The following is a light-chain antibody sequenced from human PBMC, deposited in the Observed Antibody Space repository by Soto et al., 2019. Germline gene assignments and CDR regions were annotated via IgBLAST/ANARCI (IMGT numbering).Light chain of an antibody. CDR3: QKHNSAPWT. CDR2: GAS. J-gene: IGKJ1*01. V-gene: IGKV1-27*01. CDR1: QGIGNY. Sequence: DIQMTQSPSSLSASVGDRVTLTCRASQGIGNYLAWYQQKPGKVPKLLIYGASTLQSGVPSRFSGSGSGTDFTLTISSLQPEDVATYYCQKHNSAPWTFGQGTKVEI.